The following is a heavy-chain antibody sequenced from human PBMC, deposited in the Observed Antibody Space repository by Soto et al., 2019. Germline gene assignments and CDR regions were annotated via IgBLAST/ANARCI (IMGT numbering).Heavy chain of an antibody. V-gene: IGHV1-2*02. CDR1: GYTFTGYY. CDR3: ARKSCAGSGCARPLGPLNI. D-gene: IGHD6-19*01. CDR2: INPICGGP. Sequence: ASVKVSCKASGYTFTGYYMHWVRQAPGQGLEWMGWINPICGGPSYAQKFQGRVTVTADESTNTVYLELSSLTSEDTAVYYCARKSCAGSGCARPLGPLNIWGHGTTVTVSS. J-gene: IGHJ3*02.